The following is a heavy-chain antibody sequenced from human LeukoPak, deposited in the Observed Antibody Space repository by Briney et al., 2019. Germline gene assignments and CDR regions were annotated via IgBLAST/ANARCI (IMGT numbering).Heavy chain of an antibody. CDR1: GFTFSSYA. CDR3: ARDLYSSGWVLTGY. CDR2: ISYDGSNK. J-gene: IGHJ4*02. V-gene: IGHV3-30-3*01. D-gene: IGHD6-19*01. Sequence: PGGSLRLSCAASGFTFSSYAMHWVRQAPGKGLEWVAVISYDGSNKYYADSVKGRFTSSRDNSKNTLYVQMNSVRAEDTAVYYCARDLYSSGWVLTGYWGEGTLVTVSS.